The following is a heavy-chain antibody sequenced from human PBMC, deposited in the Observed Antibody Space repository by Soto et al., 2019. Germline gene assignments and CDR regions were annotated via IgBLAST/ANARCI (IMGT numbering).Heavy chain of an antibody. J-gene: IGHJ4*02. CDR2: ISYDGSNK. CDR1: GFTFSSYT. D-gene: IGHD6-19*01. V-gene: IGHV3-30-3*01. CDR3: ARVEAVAGTPDY. Sequence: QVQLVESGGGVVQPGRSLRLSCAASGFTFSSYTMHWVRQAPGKGLEWVAVISYDGSNKYYADSVKGRFTISRDNSKNTLYLQMNSLRAEDTAVYYCARVEAVAGTPDYWGQGTLVTVSS.